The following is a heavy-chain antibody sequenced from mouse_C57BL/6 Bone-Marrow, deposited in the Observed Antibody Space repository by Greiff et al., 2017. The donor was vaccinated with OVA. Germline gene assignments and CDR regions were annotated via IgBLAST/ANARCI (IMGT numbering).Heavy chain of an antibody. CDR2: ISSGSSTI. Sequence: EVQLLESGPGLVKPGGSLKLSCAASGFTFSDYGMHWVRQAPETGLEWVAYISSGSSTIYYADPVKGRFTIPRDNAKNPLFLQMTSLRSEDTAMDYCVYDYRYHYAMGYWGQGTSVTVSS. D-gene: IGHD2-4*01. V-gene: IGHV5-17*01. J-gene: IGHJ4*01. CDR3: VYDYRYHYAMGY. CDR1: GFTFSDYG.